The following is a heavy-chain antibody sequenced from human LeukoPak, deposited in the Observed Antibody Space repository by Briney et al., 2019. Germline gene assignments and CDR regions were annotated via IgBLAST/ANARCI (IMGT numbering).Heavy chain of an antibody. CDR2: INHSGST. V-gene: IGHV4-34*01. J-gene: IGHJ3*02. CDR1: GGSFSGYY. D-gene: IGHD3-22*01. Sequence: SETLSLTCAVYGGSFSGYYWSWIRQPPGKGLEWIGEINHSGSTNYNPSLKSRVTISVDTSKNQFSLKLSSVTAADTAVYYCARRNGRDYYNAFDIWGQGTMVTVSS. CDR3: ARRNGRDYYNAFDI.